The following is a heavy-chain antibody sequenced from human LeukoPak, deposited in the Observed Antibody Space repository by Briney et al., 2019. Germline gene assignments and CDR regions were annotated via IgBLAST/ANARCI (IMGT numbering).Heavy chain of an antibody. CDR1: GFTFSSYA. D-gene: IGHD3-16*02. CDR3: AKDTYYDYVWGSYPNYYFDY. V-gene: IGHV3-23*01. J-gene: IGHJ4*02. Sequence: GGSLRLSCAASGFTFSSYAMSWVRQAPGKGLEWVSAISGSGGSTYYADSVKGRFTISRDNSKNTLYLQMNSLRAEDTAVYYCAKDTYYDYVWGSYPNYYFDYWGQGTLVTVSS. CDR2: ISGSGGST.